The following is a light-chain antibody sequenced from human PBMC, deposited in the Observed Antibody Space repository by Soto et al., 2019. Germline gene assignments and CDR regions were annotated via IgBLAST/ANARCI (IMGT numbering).Light chain of an antibody. CDR2: GAS. V-gene: IGKV3-20*01. CDR1: QSLSSNS. Sequence: EIVLTQSPGTLSLSPGERATLSCGASQSLSSNSLAWYQQKPGQAPRLLIYGASSRATGIPDRFSGSGSGTDFTLTISRLEPKDFAVYYCQQYNNWPPLYTFGQGTKLEI. J-gene: IGKJ2*01. CDR3: QQYNNWPPLYT.